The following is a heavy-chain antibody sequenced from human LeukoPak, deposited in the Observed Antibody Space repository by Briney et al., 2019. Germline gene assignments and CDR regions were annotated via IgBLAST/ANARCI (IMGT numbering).Heavy chain of an antibody. CDR3: AKGGSYYELDY. CDR1: GFTFEDYA. V-gene: IGHV3-9*03. D-gene: IGHD1-26*01. J-gene: IGHJ4*02. Sequence: GGSLRLSCVASGFTFEDYAMHWVRQAPGKGLEWVSGISWNSGSIGYADSVKGRFTISRDNAKNSLYVQMNSLRAKDMALYYCAKGGSYYELDYWGQGTLVTVSS. CDR2: ISWNSGSI.